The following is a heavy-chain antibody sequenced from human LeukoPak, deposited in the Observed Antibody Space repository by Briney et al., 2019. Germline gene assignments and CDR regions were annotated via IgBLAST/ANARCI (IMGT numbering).Heavy chain of an antibody. CDR1: GFTFRSYA. CDR2: ISGSGGST. J-gene: IGHJ5*02. V-gene: IGHV3-23*01. D-gene: IGHD6-19*01. Sequence: GGSLRLSCGASGFTFRSYAMAWVRQAPGKGLEWVSGISGSGGSTYYADSVKGRFTISRDNSKNTLYLQMNSLRVGDTAVYYCAKDPLVYSNGWLTRFDPWGQGTLVTVSS. CDR3: AKDPLVYSNGWLTRFDP.